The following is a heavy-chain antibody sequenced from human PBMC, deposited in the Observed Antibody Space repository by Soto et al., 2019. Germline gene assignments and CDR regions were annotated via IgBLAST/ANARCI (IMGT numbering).Heavy chain of an antibody. CDR3: ARTPSSTIFGVYDGMDV. Sequence: EVQLVESGGGLIQPGGSLRLSCAASGFTVSSNYMSWVRQAPGKGLEWVSVIYSGGSTYYADSVKGRFTISRDNSKNTLYLQMNSLRAEDTAVYYCARTPSSTIFGVYDGMDVWGQGTTVTVSS. CDR1: GFTVSSNY. V-gene: IGHV3-53*01. D-gene: IGHD3-3*01. CDR2: IYSGGST. J-gene: IGHJ6*02.